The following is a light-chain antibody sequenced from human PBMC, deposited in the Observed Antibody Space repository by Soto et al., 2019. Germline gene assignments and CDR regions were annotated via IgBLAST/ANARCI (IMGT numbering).Light chain of an antibody. CDR3: QQYGSSPYT. V-gene: IGKV3-20*01. CDR1: QSVTGTY. Sequence: EIVLTQSPGTLSLSPGERATLSYRASQSVTGTYLAWYRQKPGQAPRLLIYGASNRATGIPDRLSGSGSETDFTLTINRLEPEDFAVYYCQQYGSSPYTFGQGTKLEI. CDR2: GAS. J-gene: IGKJ2*01.